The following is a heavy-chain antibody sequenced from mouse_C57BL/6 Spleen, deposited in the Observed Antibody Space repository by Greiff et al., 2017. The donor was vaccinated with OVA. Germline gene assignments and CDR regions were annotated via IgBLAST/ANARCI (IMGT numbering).Heavy chain of an antibody. V-gene: IGHV1-55*01. J-gene: IGHJ4*01. CDR3: ARGNDYDGYYAMDY. CDR1: GYTFTRYW. Sequence: QVQLQQPGAELVKPGASVKMSCKASGYTFTRYWITWVKQRPGQGLEWIGDIYPGSGSTNYNEKFKSKATLTVDTSSSTAYMQLSSLTSEDSAVYYCARGNDYDGYYAMDYWGQGTSVTVSS. CDR2: IYPGSGST. D-gene: IGHD2-4*01.